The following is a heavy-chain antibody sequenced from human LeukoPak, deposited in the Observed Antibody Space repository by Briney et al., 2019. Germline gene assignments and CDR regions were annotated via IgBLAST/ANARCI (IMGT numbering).Heavy chain of an antibody. CDR1: GDSISSSNCY. CDR3: ARSSSGWYVAGLFDL. CDR2: IYFSGGT. Sequence: SETLSLTCTVSGDSISSSNCYWGWIRQPPGKGLEWIGSIYFSGGTYYNASLKSRVTISVDTSKNQFSLKLSSVTAADTAVYYCARSSSGWYVAGLFDLWGRGTLVTVSS. V-gene: IGHV4-39*07. J-gene: IGHJ2*01. D-gene: IGHD6-19*01.